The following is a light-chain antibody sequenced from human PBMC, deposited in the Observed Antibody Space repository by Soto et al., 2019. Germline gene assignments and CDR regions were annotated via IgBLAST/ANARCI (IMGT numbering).Light chain of an antibody. V-gene: IGLV2-14*01. CDR1: SSDIGAYNY. J-gene: IGLJ1*01. CDR3: SSYAGSSNV. Sequence: QSALTQPASVSGSPGQSITISCIGTSSDIGAYNYVSWYQQHPGKVPKLMIYEVTNRPSGLSNRFSGSKSGNTASLTVSGLQAEDEADYYCSSYAGSSNVFGTGTKVTVL. CDR2: EVT.